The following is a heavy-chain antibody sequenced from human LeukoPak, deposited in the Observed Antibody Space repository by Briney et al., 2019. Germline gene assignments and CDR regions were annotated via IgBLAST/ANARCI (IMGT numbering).Heavy chain of an antibody. CDR2: IKQDGGGI. J-gene: IGHJ5*01. V-gene: IGHV3-7*01. CDR1: GFTFSRYW. D-gene: IGHD1-26*01. Sequence: GGSLRLSCAASGFTFSRYWMSWVRQAPGKGLEWVANIKQDGGGIYYVDSVKGRFTISRDNAKNSVYLHMNSLRAEDTAVYYCARDKVVGPTKFDSWGQGTLVTVSS. CDR3: ARDKVVGPTKFDS.